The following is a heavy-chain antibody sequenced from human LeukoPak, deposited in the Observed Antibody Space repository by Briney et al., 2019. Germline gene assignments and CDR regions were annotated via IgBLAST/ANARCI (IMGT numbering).Heavy chain of an antibody. V-gene: IGHV4-59*08. CDR1: GGSISSYY. D-gene: IGHD6-19*01. J-gene: IGHJ5*02. CDR3: ARLAAVDGTVGWFDP. Sequence: PSETLSLTCTVSGGSISSYYWSWIRQPPGKGLEWIGYIYYSGSTNYNPSLKSRVTISVDTSKNQFSLKLSSVTAADTAVYYCARLAAVDGTVGWFDPWGQGTLVTVSS. CDR2: IYYSGST.